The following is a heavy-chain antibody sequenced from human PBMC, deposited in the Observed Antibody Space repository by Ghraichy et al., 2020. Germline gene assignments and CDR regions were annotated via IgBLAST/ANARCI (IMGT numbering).Heavy chain of an antibody. CDR1: GFTFNNYA. J-gene: IGHJ4*02. CDR2: INNNGGST. Sequence: GGSLRLSCSASGFTFNNYAMHWVRQAPGKGLEYVSAINNNGGSTYYADSVKGRFTISRDNSKSTLYLQMSSLRGDDTAVYYCVKDPTQGEHFDWLLYSERFDHWGQGTLVTVSS. D-gene: IGHD3-9*01. V-gene: IGHV3-64D*06. CDR3: VKDPTQGEHFDWLLYSERFDH.